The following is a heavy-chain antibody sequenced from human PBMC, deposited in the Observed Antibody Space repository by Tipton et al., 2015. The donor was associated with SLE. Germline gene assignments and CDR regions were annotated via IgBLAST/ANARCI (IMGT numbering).Heavy chain of an antibody. CDR2: IYYSGST. CDR1: GGSISSSSYY. J-gene: IGHJ3*02. V-gene: IGHV4-39*07. Sequence: TLSLTCTVSGGSISSSSYYWGWIRQPPGKGLEWIGSIYYSGSTYYNPSLKSRVTMSVDTSKNQFSLKLSSVTAADTAVYYCARWGDLWIFGVVSTYAFDIWGQGTMVTVSS. D-gene: IGHD3-3*01. CDR3: ARWGDLWIFGVVSTYAFDI.